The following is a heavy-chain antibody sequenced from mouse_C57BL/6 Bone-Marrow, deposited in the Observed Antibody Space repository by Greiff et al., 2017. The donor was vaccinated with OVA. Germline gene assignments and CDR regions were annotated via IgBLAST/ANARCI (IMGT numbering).Heavy chain of an antibody. J-gene: IGHJ1*03. Sequence: DVMLVESGGGLVQPGGSLKLSCAASGFTFSDYYMYWVRQTPEKRLEWVAYISNGGGSPYYPDTVKGRFTISRDNAKNTLYLQMSRLKSEDTAMYYCARPGYFDVWGTGTTVTVSS. CDR2: ISNGGGSP. V-gene: IGHV5-12*01. CDR3: ARPGYFDV. CDR1: GFTFSDYY.